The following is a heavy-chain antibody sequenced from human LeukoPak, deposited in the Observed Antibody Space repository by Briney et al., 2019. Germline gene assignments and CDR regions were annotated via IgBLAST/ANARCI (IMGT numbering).Heavy chain of an antibody. Sequence: SETLSLTCTVPGGSISSYYWSWIRQPPGKGLEWIGYIYYSGSTNYNPSLKSRVTISVDTSKNQFSLKLSSVTAADTAVYYCAREHGGLVDYWGQGTLVTVSS. CDR3: AREHGGLVDY. V-gene: IGHV4-59*01. CDR1: GGSISSYY. CDR2: IYYSGST. J-gene: IGHJ4*02. D-gene: IGHD3-16*01.